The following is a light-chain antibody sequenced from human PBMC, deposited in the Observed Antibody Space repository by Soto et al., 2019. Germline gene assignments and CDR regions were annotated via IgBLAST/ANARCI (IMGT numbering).Light chain of an antibody. CDR1: QSIGDW. Sequence: DIQMTQSPSTLPASVGDRVTITCRASQSIGDWLAWYQQKPGKVPKLLIYKASTLEGGVPSRFSGSGSGTEFTLTISSLQHDDFETYYCQQSHFYWTFGQGTKVEIK. J-gene: IGKJ1*01. V-gene: IGKV1-5*03. CDR2: KAS. CDR3: QQSHFYWT.